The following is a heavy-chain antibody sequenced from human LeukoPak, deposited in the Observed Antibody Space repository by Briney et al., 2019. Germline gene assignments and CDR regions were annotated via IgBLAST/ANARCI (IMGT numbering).Heavy chain of an antibody. J-gene: IGHJ4*02. D-gene: IGHD2-2*01. CDR1: GFTFSSYS. V-gene: IGHV3-21*01. CDR3: ARDRGHCSSTSCYFGGGYFDY. CDR2: ISSSSSYI. Sequence: GGSLRLSCAASGFTFSSYSMNWVRQAPGKGLEWVSSISSSSSYIYYADSVKGRFTISRDNAKNSLYLQMNSLRAEDTAVYYCARDRGHCSSTSCYFGGGYFDYWGQGTLVTVSS.